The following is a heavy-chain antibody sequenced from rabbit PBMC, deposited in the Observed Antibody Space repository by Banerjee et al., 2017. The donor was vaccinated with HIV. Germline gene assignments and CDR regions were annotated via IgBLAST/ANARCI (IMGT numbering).Heavy chain of an antibody. D-gene: IGHD8-1*01. Sequence: QSLEESGGDLVKPGASLTLTCTASGFSFSSSYYMCWVRQAPGKGLEWIACIRAGSSGDTYYASWAKGRFTITRSTSLNTVTLQLNSLTAADTATYFCARCDGGNYYTWYSNLWGPGTLVTVS. CDR2: IRAGSSGDT. J-gene: IGHJ4*01. CDR3: ARCDGGNYYTWYSNL. CDR1: GFSFSSSYY. V-gene: IGHV1S40*01.